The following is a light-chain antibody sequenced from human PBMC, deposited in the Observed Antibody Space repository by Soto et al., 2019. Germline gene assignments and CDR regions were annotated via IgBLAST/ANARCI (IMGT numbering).Light chain of an antibody. CDR2: GAS. V-gene: IGKV3-20*01. CDR3: QQYGSSPPWT. CDR1: QSVSSTS. J-gene: IGKJ1*01. Sequence: EIVLTQSPGTLSLSPGERATLSCRASQSVSSTSLVWYQQKVGQAPRVLIYGASSRATGMPDRFSGSGSGTDFTLTISRLEPEDFAVYYCQQYGSSPPWTFGQGTKVEIK.